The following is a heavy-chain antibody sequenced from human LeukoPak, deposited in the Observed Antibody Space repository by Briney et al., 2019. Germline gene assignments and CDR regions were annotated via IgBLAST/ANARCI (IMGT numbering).Heavy chain of an antibody. Sequence: ASVKVSCKASGYTFTGNKMHWVRQAPGQGLEWMGWINPNSGGTNYAQKFQGRVTMTRDTSISTAYMEVSRLRSDDTAVYYCARERIVGAYKDYWGQGTLVTVSS. J-gene: IGHJ4*02. V-gene: IGHV1-2*02. CDR1: GYTFTGNK. D-gene: IGHD1-26*01. CDR2: INPNSGGT. CDR3: ARERIVGAYKDY.